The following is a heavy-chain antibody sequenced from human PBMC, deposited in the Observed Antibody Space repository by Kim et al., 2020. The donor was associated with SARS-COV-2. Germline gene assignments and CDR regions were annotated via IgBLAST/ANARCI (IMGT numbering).Heavy chain of an antibody. V-gene: IGHV4-39*01. Sequence: SETLSLTCTVSGGSISSSSYYWGWIRQPPGKGLEWIGSIYYSGSTYYNPSLKSRVTISVDTSKNQFSLKLSSVTAADTAVYYCARTGWELRIDNWFDPWGQGTLVTVSS. CDR3: ARTGWELRIDNWFDP. CDR2: IYYSGST. CDR1: GGSISSSSYY. J-gene: IGHJ5*02. D-gene: IGHD1-26*01.